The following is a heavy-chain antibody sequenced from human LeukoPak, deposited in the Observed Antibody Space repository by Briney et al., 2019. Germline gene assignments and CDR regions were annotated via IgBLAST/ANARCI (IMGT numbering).Heavy chain of an antibody. CDR2: IKYDISEK. Sequence: GGSLRLSCEASGFMFSTYWMSWVRQAPGKGLVWVANIKYDISEKNYVDSVRGRFTISRDNSKNTLYLQMNSLRAEDTAVYYCARALRIYYYFDYWGQGTLVTVSS. CDR3: ARALRIYYYFDY. J-gene: IGHJ4*02. V-gene: IGHV3-7*03. D-gene: IGHD1-26*01. CDR1: GFMFSTYW.